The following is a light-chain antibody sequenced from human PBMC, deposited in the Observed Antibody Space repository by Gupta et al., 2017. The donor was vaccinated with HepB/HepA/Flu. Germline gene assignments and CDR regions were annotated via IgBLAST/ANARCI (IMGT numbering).Light chain of an antibody. Sequence: QSALTQPRSVSGSPGQSVTISCTGTSSDVGGSNYVSWYQHPPGKAPKLIIYDVSKRPSGVPDRFSGSKSGNTASLTISGLQSEDEADYYCCSYAGSFSWVFGGGTKLTVL. V-gene: IGLV2-11*01. J-gene: IGLJ3*02. CDR3: CSYAGSFSWV. CDR2: DVS. CDR1: SSDVGGSNY.